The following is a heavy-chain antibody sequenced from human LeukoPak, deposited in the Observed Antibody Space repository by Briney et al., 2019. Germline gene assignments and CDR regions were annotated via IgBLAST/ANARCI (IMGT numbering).Heavy chain of an antibody. CDR1: GGSFSGYY. CDR3: ARAIQLWWYFDY. J-gene: IGHJ4*02. D-gene: IGHD5-18*01. Sequence: SETLSLTCAVYGGSFSGYYWSWIRQPPGKGLEWIGEINHSGSTNYNPSLKSRVTISVDTSKNQFSLKLSSVTAADTAVYYCARAIQLWWYFDYWGQGTLVTVSS. V-gene: IGHV4-34*01. CDR2: INHSGST.